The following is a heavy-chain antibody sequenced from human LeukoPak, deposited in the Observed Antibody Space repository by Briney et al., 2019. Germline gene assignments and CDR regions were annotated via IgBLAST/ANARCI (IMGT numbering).Heavy chain of an antibody. V-gene: IGHV4-38-2*01. CDR3: ARGGVITIFGVVRRRAFDI. CDR1: GYSISSGYY. J-gene: IGHJ3*02. Sequence: SETLSLTCAVSGYSISSGYYWGWIRQPPGKGLEGIGTIYHSGSTYYNPSLKRRVTISVDTSKNQFSLKLSSVTAADTAVYYCARGGVITIFGVVRRRAFDIWGQGTMVTVSS. CDR2: IYHSGST. D-gene: IGHD3-3*01.